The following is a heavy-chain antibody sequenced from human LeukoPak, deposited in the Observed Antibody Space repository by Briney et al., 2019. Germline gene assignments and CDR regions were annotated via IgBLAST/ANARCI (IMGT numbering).Heavy chain of an antibody. CDR3: ARVWGSTGTSVGWFDP. J-gene: IGHJ5*02. Sequence: SSETLSLTCTVSGGSISSYYWSWIRQPPGKGLEWIGYIYYSGSTNYNPSLKSRVTISVDTSKNQFSLKLSSVTAADTAVYYCARVWGSTGTSVGWFDPWGQGTLVTVSS. CDR1: GGSISSYY. CDR2: IYYSGST. D-gene: IGHD3-16*01. V-gene: IGHV4-59*01.